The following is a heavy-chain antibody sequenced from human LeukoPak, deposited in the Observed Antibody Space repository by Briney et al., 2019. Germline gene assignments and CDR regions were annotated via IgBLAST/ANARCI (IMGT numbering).Heavy chain of an antibody. D-gene: IGHD6-13*01. V-gene: IGHV3-7*01. CDR2: IKRDGSEK. Sequence: GGSLRLSCAASGFTFSSYSMTWVRQAPGKGLEWVANIKRDGSEKYYMDSVKGRFTISRDNAKNSLYLQMNNLRAEDTAVYYCARPPHIAAAGQDWGQGTLVTVSS. J-gene: IGHJ4*02. CDR1: GFTFSSYS. CDR3: ARPPHIAAAGQD.